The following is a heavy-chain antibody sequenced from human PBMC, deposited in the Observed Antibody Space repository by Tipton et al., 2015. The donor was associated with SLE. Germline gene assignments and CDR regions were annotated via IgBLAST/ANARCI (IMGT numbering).Heavy chain of an antibody. D-gene: IGHD3-10*01. J-gene: IGHJ4*02. V-gene: IGHV3-74*01. CDR2: INSDGSST. CDR3: AKGNYGSGLDY. Sequence: SLRLSCAASGFTFSSYWMHWVRQAPGKGLVWVSRINSDGSSTSYADSVKGRFTISRDNAKNTLYLQMNSLRAEDTAVYYCAKGNYGSGLDYWGQGTLVTVSS. CDR1: GFTFSSYW.